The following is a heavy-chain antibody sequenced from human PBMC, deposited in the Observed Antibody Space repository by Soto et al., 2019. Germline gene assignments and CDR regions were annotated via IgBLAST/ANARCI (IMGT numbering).Heavy chain of an antibody. Sequence: SVKVSCKASGGTFSSYAISWVRQAPGQGLEWMGGIIPIFGTANYAQKFQGRVTITADKSTSTAYMELSSLRSEDTAVYYCARDTAIVGRDYYYGMDVWGQGTTVTVS. CDR3: ARDTAIVGRDYYYGMDV. J-gene: IGHJ6*02. V-gene: IGHV1-69*06. CDR1: GGTFSSYA. D-gene: IGHD1-26*01. CDR2: IIPIFGTA.